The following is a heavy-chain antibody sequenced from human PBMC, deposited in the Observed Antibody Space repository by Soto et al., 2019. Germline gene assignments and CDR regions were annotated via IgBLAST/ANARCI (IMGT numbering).Heavy chain of an antibody. D-gene: IGHD4-4*01. CDR2: INAGNGNT. J-gene: IGHJ4*02. CDR3: ARGLAVTDHAFDY. CDR1: GYTFTSYA. V-gene: IGHV1-3*01. Sequence: ASVKVSCKASGYTFTSYAMHWVRQAPGQRLEWMGWINAGNGNTKYSQKFQGRVTITRDTSASTAYMELSSLRSEDTAVYYCARGLAVTDHAFDYWGQGTLVTVSS.